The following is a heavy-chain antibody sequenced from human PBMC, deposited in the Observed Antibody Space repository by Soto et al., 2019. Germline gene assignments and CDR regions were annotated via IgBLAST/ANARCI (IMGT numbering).Heavy chain of an antibody. J-gene: IGHJ4*02. D-gene: IGHD1-7*01. CDR2: IYRTGST. Sequence: TSETLSLTCAVSGGSFTSNNWWTWVRQPPGQGLEWIGEIYRTGSTNYNPSLKSRVTISLDKSENQFSLKVTSLTAADTAVYYCARRDPGTSVDYWGQGTSVTVSS. CDR3: ARRDPGTSVDY. V-gene: IGHV4-4*02. CDR1: GGSFTSNNW.